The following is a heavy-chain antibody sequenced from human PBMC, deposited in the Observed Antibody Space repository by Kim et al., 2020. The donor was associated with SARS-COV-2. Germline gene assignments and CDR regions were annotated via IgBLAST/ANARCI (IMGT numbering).Heavy chain of an antibody. CDR2: YGGGGT. V-gene: IGHV3-53*01. CDR3: ARGSVD. D-gene: IGHD3-10*01. Sequence: YGGGGTYYADSVKGRFTISRDTSKNTLYLQMNSLGAEDTAVYYCARGSVDWGQGTLVTVSS. J-gene: IGHJ4*02.